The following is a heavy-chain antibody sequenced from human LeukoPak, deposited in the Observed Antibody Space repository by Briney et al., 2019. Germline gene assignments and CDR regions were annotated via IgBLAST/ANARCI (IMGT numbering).Heavy chain of an antibody. CDR1: GGSISSGSYY. V-gene: IGHV4-61*02. J-gene: IGHJ4*02. D-gene: IGHD3-10*01. Sequence: SQTLSLTCTVSGGSISSGSYYWSWIRQPAGKGLEWIGRIYTSGSTNYNPSLKSRVTISVDTSKNQFSLKLSSVTAADTAVYYCAREGGFGELLTPFDYWGQGTLVTVSS. CDR2: IYTSGST. CDR3: AREGGFGELLTPFDY.